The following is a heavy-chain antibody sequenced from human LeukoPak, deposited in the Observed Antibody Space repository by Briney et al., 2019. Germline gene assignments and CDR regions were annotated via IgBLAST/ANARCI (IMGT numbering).Heavy chain of an antibody. J-gene: IGHJ5*02. CDR1: GGSFSGYY. CDR3: ARGRPNYGDKHNGFDP. D-gene: IGHD4-17*01. V-gene: IGHV4-34*01. Sequence: SETLSLTCAVYGGSFSGYYWSWIRQPPGKGLEWIGEINHSGSTNYNPSLKSRVTISVDTSKNQFSHKLRTVTAADTAVYYGARGRPNYGDKHNGFDPWGQGTLVTVSS. CDR2: INHSGST.